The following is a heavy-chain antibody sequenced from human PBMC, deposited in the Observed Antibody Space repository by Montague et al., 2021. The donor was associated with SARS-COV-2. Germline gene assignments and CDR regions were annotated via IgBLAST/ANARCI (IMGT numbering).Heavy chain of an antibody. CDR2: IYWNDYK. CDR1: GFSLNTGGVG. V-gene: IGHV2-5*01. CDR3: AHDDVGNRGFEF. Sequence: PALVKPTQTLTLTCTFSGFSLNTGGVGVTWVRQPPGKALEWLAFIYWNDYKHYSPSVKSRITITKDTSKNQVVLIMTNMDPVDTGTYYCAHDDVGNRGFEFWGQGTLVTVSS. D-gene: IGHD1-26*01. J-gene: IGHJ4*02.